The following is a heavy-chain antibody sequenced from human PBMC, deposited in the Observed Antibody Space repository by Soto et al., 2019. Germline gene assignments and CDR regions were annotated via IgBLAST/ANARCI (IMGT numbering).Heavy chain of an antibody. CDR3: ARSPDYEGYFDY. Sequence: ASVKVSCKASGYTFTSYAMHWVRQAPGQRLEWMGWINAGNNNIKYLQKFQGRVTITRDTSATTAYMELSGLRSEDTAVYYCARSPDYEGYFDYWGRGTLVTVSS. CDR1: GYTFTSYA. CDR2: INAGNNNI. J-gene: IGHJ4*02. V-gene: IGHV1-3*01. D-gene: IGHD4-17*01.